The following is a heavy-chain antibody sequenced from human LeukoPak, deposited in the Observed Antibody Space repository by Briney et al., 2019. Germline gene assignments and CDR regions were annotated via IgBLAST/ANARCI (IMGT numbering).Heavy chain of an antibody. CDR3: ASLLYSSSWYPSIDY. Sequence: PSETLSLTCTVSGGSISGSSYYWGWTRQPPGKGLEWIGSIYYSGSTYYNPSLKSRVTISVDTSKNQFSLKLSSVTAADTAVYYCASLLYSSSWYPSIDYWGQGTLVTVSS. CDR1: GGSISGSSYY. V-gene: IGHV4-39*01. CDR2: IYYSGST. D-gene: IGHD6-13*01. J-gene: IGHJ4*02.